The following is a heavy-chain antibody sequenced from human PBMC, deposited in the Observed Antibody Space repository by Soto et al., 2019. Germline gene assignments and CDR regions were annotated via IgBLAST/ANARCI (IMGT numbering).Heavy chain of an antibody. CDR1: GFTFGNYG. D-gene: IGHD2-15*01. CDR3: GEGGGSARYFNY. V-gene: IGHV3-30*18. CDR2: TSYDGNNK. J-gene: IGHJ4*02. Sequence: VGSLRLSCTGSGFTFGNYGMHWVRQAPGKGLEWVASTSYDGNNKYHADSLKGRFTISRDNSKNGVCLQMTFLGPEDRVVYYGGEGGGSARYFNYWGQGALGTVS.